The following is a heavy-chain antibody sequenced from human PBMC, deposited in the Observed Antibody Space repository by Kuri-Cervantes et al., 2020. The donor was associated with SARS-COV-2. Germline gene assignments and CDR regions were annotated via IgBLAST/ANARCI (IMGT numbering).Heavy chain of an antibody. CDR1: GFTFSSYS. Sequence: GGSLRLSCAASGFTFSSYSMNWVRQAPGKGLEWASVIYSGGSTYYVDSVKGRFTISRDNSKNTLYLQMNSLRAEDTAVYYCASSLVERDAFDIWGQGTMVTVSS. J-gene: IGHJ3*02. CDR3: ASSLVERDAFDI. CDR2: IYSGGST. V-gene: IGHV3-66*01. D-gene: IGHD1-26*01.